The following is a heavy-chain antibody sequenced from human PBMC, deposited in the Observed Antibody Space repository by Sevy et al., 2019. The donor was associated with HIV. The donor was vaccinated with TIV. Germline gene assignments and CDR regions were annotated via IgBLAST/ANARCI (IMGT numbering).Heavy chain of an antibody. J-gene: IGHJ6*02. CDR3: ARSNPDGYNYSYYYGMDV. Sequence: ASVKVSCKASGDTFGNYAIAWVRQAPGQGLEWVGGIIPVFGSANSAQKFQDRVTITADVSTSTAYMELRRLRSEDTAVYYCARSNPDGYNYSYYYGMDVWGQGITVTVSS. CDR2: IIPVFGSA. V-gene: IGHV1-69*13. D-gene: IGHD5-12*01. CDR1: GDTFGNYA.